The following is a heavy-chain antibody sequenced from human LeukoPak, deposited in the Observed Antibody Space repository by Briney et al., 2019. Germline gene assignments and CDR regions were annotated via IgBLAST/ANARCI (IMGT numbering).Heavy chain of an antibody. CDR2: INQDGSEK. CDR3: ARGRGWFDA. CDR1: GFTFSNYW. D-gene: IGHD5-24*01. V-gene: IGHV3-7*01. Sequence: GGSLRLSCAASGFTFSNYWMTWVRQAPGKGLEWVANINQDGSEKEYVDSVKGRFSISRDNAKNSLYLQMSSLRAEDTAVYSCARGRGWFDAWGQRTLVTVSS. J-gene: IGHJ5*02.